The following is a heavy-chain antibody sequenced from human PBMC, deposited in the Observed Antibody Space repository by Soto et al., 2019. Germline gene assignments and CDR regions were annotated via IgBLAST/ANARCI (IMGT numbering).Heavy chain of an antibody. J-gene: IGHJ5*02. CDR1: GGTFSSYA. Sequence: QVQLVQSGAEVKKPGSSVKVSCKASGGTFSSYAISWVRQAPGQGLEWMGGIMPIFGTANYAQQFQGRVTITADHTTSTAYMALRGIQSEDTAVYSCAIDGGHYYGSEEYSCFDPWGQGTLVTASS. CDR2: IMPIFGTA. CDR3: AIDGGHYYGSEEYSCFDP. D-gene: IGHD3-10*01. V-gene: IGHV1-69*01.